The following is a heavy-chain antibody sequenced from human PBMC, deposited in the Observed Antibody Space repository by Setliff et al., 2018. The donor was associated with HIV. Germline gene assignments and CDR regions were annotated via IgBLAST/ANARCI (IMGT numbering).Heavy chain of an antibody. CDR3: AADRRTVSILRGAFHV. J-gene: IGHJ3*01. CDR2: FDPEDGET. V-gene: IGHV1-24*01. D-gene: IGHD4-17*01. CDR1: RYTLTELS. Sequence: ASVKVSCKVCRYTLTELSIHWVRQTPGKGLEWMGGFDPEDGETIYAQNFQGRVTMSEDISTDTGYMELRSLTSEDTAVYFCAADRRTVSILRGAFHVWGQGTLVTVSS.